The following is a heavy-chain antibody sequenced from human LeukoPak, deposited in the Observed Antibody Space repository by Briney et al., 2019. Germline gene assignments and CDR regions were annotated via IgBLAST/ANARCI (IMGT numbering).Heavy chain of an antibody. CDR3: ARDYDGILAVAAAFRFDP. CDR1: GYTFTSYG. D-gene: IGHD2-15*01. CDR2: ISAYNGNT. Sequence: GASVKVSCKASGYTFTSYGISWVRQAPGQGLEWMGWISAYNGNTNYAQKLQGRVTMTTDTSTSTAYMELRSLRSDDTAVYYCARDYDGILAVAAAFRFDPWGQGTLVTVSS. J-gene: IGHJ5*02. V-gene: IGHV1-18*01.